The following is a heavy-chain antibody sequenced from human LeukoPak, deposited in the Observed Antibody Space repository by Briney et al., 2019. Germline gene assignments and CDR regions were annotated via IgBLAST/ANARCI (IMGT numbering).Heavy chain of an antibody. V-gene: IGHV4-39*07. CDR1: GDSISSSRDY. Sequence: PSETLSLTCTVSGDSISSSRDYWGWIRQPPGKGLEWIANIYYSGNTYYNPPLKSQVTISVDTSKNQFSLRLRSVTAADTAVYFCARSLLGATLYVFDIWGQGTMVTVSS. D-gene: IGHD1-26*01. CDR2: IYYSGNT. CDR3: ARSLLGATLYVFDI. J-gene: IGHJ3*02.